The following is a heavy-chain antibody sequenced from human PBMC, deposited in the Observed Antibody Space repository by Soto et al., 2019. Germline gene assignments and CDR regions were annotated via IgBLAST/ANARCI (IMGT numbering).Heavy chain of an antibody. CDR3: ARSRDQFGSGSFDYAMDV. CDR1: GDTLTYRH. J-gene: IGHJ6*02. CDR2: ITPFNGNT. Sequence: SVKVSCKASGDTLTYRHLHWVRQAPGQALEWMGRITPFNGNTKYAQKFQDRVTITLDRSMSTAYMELSSLRSEDTAMYFCARSRDQFGSGSFDYAMDVWGQGATGPVSS. D-gene: IGHD3-10*01. V-gene: IGHV1-45*02.